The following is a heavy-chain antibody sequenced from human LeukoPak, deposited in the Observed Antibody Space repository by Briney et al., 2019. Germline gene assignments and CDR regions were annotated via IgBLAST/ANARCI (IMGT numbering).Heavy chain of an antibody. J-gene: IGHJ5*02. CDR2: INYSGST. V-gene: IGHV4-59*01. CDR1: GASISSFY. CDR3: ARDPIHRDDYHAA. D-gene: IGHD5-24*01. Sequence: SETLSLTCTISGASISSFYWSWIRQPPGKGLEWIGCINYSGSTNYNPSLKSRVTISIDTSKNQMSLKLRSVIAADTAVYYCARDPIHRDDYHAAWGQGALVSVSS.